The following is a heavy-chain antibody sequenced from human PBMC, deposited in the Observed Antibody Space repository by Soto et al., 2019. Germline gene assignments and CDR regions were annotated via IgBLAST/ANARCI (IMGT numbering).Heavy chain of an antibody. J-gene: IGHJ5*02. D-gene: IGHD2-2*01. V-gene: IGHV6-1*01. Sequence: KQSQTLSLTCAISGDSVSSNSAAWNWVRQSPSRGLEWLGRTYYRSKWYNDYAVSVKSRKTNNPDTSKNQFSLQLNSVTPEDTAVYYCARDLVLKGSEIVVVPAAMQWFDPWGQGTLVTVSS. CDR1: GDSVSSNSAA. CDR2: TYYRSKWYN. CDR3: ARDLVLKGSEIVVVPAAMQWFDP.